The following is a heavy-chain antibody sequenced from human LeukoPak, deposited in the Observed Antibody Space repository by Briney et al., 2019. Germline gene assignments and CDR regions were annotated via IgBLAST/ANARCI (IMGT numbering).Heavy chain of an antibody. J-gene: IGHJ6*03. CDR3: ARDLVVRGDDYYYYMDV. CDR2: IHYSGST. V-gene: IGHV4-59*01. D-gene: IGHD3-10*01. Sequence: PSETLSLTCTVSGGSISSYYWSWIRQPPGKGLEWIGYIHYSGSTNYKSSLKSRVRISVDTSKNHFSLRLSSVTAADTAVYYCARDLVVRGDDYYYYMDVWGKGTTVTISS. CDR1: GGSISSYY.